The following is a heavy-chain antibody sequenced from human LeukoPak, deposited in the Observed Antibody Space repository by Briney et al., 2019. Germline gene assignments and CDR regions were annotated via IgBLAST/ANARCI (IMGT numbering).Heavy chain of an antibody. D-gene: IGHD6-13*01. CDR3: ATGGQQLGHYYYYYGMDV. J-gene: IGHJ6*02. CDR1: GGSISSYY. Sequence: SETLSLTCTVSGGSISSYYWSWIRQPPGKGLEWIGYIYYSGSTNYNPSLKSRVTISVDTSKNQFSLKLSSVTAADTAVYYCATGGQQLGHYYYYYGMDVWGQGTTVTVSS. V-gene: IGHV4-59*01. CDR2: IYYSGST.